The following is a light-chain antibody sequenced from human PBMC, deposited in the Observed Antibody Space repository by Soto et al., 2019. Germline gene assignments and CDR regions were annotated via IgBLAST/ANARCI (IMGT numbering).Light chain of an antibody. V-gene: IGKV3-15*01. CDR3: QQYNNWPWK. CDR1: QIVGGDT. Sequence: EFVLTQSPGTLSLSPGERATLSCRASQIVGGDTLAWFQQKPGQAPRLLIHGTFTRATGIPARFSGSGSGTEFTLTISTLQSEDFAVYYCQQYNNWPWKFGQGTKVDIK. J-gene: IGKJ1*01. CDR2: GTF.